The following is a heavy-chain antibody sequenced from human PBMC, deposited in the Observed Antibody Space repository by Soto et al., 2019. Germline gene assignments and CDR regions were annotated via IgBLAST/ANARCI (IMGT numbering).Heavy chain of an antibody. V-gene: IGHV1-69*13. CDR2: IIPFFGTS. J-gene: IGHJ3*02. Sequence: ASVKVSCKTSGDTFTSQSFSWVRQAPGQGLEWMGGIIPFFGTSHYAQEFQGRVTITADESTSTTYMELSSLRYDDTAVYYCARRVGRDMVHVENAFDIWGQGTMVTVSS. D-gene: IGHD2-8*01. CDR1: GDTFTSQS. CDR3: ARRVGRDMVHVENAFDI.